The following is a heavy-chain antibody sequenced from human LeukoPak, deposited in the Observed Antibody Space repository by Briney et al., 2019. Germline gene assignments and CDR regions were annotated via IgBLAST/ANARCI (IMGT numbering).Heavy chain of an antibody. CDR3: TTAKNDY. J-gene: IGHJ4*02. CDR2: ISSSSSYI. Sequence: GGSLRLSCAASGFTFSSYSMNWVRQAPGEGLEWVSSISSSSSYIYYADSVKGRFTISRDNARNSLFLQMNSLRAEDTAVYYCTTAKNDYWGQGTRVTVSS. V-gene: IGHV3-21*01. CDR1: GFTFSSYS.